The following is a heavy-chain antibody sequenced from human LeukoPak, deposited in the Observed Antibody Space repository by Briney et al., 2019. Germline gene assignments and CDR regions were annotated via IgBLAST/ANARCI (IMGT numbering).Heavy chain of an antibody. CDR1: GFTFSSYA. D-gene: IGHD5-24*01. V-gene: IGHV3-23*01. J-gene: IGHJ4*02. Sequence: GGSLRLSCAASGFTFSSYAMSWVRQAPGKGLEWVSAISGSSGSTYYADSVKGRFTISRDNSRNTLYLQMNSLRADDTAVYYCAKSRPMAYYFDYWGQGTLVTASS. CDR2: ISGSSGST. CDR3: AKSRPMAYYFDY.